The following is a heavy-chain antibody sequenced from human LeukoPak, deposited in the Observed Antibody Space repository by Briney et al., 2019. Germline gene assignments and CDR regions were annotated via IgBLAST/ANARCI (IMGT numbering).Heavy chain of an antibody. Sequence: PGRSLRLSCAASGFTFSSYGMHWVRQAPGKGLEWVAVISYDGSNKYYADSVKGRFTISRDNSKDTLYLQMSSLRAEDTTVYYCVKSAGFDWLSPLDAFDIWGQGTMVTVSS. J-gene: IGHJ3*02. CDR3: VKSAGFDWLSPLDAFDI. CDR2: ISYDGSNK. D-gene: IGHD3-9*01. V-gene: IGHV3-30*18. CDR1: GFTFSSYG.